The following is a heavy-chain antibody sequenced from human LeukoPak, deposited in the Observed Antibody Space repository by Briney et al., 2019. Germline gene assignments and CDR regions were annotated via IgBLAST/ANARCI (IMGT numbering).Heavy chain of an antibody. V-gene: IGHV1-69*04. J-gene: IGHJ5*02. Sequence: SVKVSCKASGGTFSSYAISWVRQAPGQGLEWMGRIIPILGIANYAQKFQGRVTITADKSTSTAYMELSSLRSEDTAVYYCARDPQAYCGDDCYSHYPAFDPWGQGTLVTVSS. CDR2: IIPILGIA. D-gene: IGHD2-21*02. CDR1: GGTFSSYA. CDR3: ARDPQAYCGDDCYSHYPAFDP.